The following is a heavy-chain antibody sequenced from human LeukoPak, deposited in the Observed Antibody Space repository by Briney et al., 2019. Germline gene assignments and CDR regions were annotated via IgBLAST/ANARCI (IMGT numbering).Heavy chain of an antibody. Sequence: SETLSLTCTVSGGSISSSSYYWGWIRQPPGKGLEWIGSIYYSGSTYYNPSLKSRVTISVDTSKNQFSLKLSSVTAADTAVYYCARSRLGLTDYWGQGTLVTVSS. V-gene: IGHV4-39*01. CDR2: IYYSGST. J-gene: IGHJ4*02. D-gene: IGHD3-16*01. CDR3: ARSRLGLTDY. CDR1: GGSISSSSYY.